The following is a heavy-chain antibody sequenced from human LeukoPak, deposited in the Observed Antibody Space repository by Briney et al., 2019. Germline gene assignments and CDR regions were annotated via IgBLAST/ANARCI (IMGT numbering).Heavy chain of an antibody. V-gene: IGHV3-23*01. CDR2: INGGGNTT. J-gene: IGHJ6*03. Sequence: GGSLRLSCAAPGFAFSNFAMGWVRQSPGKGLEWLSTINGGGNTTFYSDSVKGRFTISRDNSKNTLYLHMDSLRPDDTATYYCTKELHVGVAVADYYYFYMDVWGRGTAVTVSS. D-gene: IGHD6-19*01. CDR1: GFAFSNFA. CDR3: TKELHVGVAVADYYYFYMDV.